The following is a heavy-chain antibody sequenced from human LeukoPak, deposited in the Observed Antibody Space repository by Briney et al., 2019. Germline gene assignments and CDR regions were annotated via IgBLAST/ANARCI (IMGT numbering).Heavy chain of an antibody. CDR3: ARDRYYYDSSGRPFDY. J-gene: IGHJ4*02. V-gene: IGHV3-21*04. Sequence: GGSLRLSCAASGFTFSSYNLNWVRQAPGKGLEWVSSITSSSNYIYYADSVKGRFTISRDNAKNSLYLQMNSLRAEDTAVYYCARDRYYYDSSGRPFDYWGQGTLVTVSS. CDR1: GFTFSSYN. CDR2: ITSSSNYI. D-gene: IGHD3-22*01.